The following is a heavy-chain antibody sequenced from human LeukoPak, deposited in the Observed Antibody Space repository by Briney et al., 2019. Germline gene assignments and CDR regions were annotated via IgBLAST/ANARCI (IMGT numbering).Heavy chain of an antibody. CDR1: GFTFNTYG. CDR2: IRYDGSNK. J-gene: IGHJ4*02. Sequence: GGSLRLSCAASGFTFNTYGMHWVRQAPGKGLEWVAFIRYDGSNKNYADSVKGRFTISRDNSKNTLYLQMNSLRTEDTAVYYCSRFTAARPFDYWGQGTLVTVSS. CDR3: SRFTAARPFDY. V-gene: IGHV3-30*02. D-gene: IGHD6-6*01.